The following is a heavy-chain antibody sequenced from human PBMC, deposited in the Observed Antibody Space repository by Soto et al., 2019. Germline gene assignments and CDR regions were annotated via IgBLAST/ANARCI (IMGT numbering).Heavy chain of an antibody. V-gene: IGHV3-15*07. CDR2: IKSKTDGGTT. CDR3: TTHGYCSGGSCYPPEYYYYYGMDV. Sequence: GSLRLSCAASGFTFSNAWMNWVRQAPGKGLEWVGRIKSKTDGGTTDYAAPVKGRFTISRDDSKNTLYLQMNSLKTEDTAVYYCTTHGYCSGGSCYPPEYYYYYGMDVWGQGTTVTVS. D-gene: IGHD2-15*01. CDR1: GFTFSNAW. J-gene: IGHJ6*02.